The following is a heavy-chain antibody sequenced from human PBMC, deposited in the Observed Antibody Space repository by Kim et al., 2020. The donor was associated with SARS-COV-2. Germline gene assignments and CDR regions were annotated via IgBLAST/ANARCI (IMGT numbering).Heavy chain of an antibody. CDR3: ARQYSGSKKFYDY. Sequence: SETLSLTCTVSGDSISSSSYYWGWIRQPPGKGLEWIGSIYYSGSTYYNPSLKSRVTISVDTSKNQFSLKLSSVTAADTAVYYCARQYSGSKKFYDYWGQGTLVTVSS. J-gene: IGHJ4*02. CDR2: IYYSGST. CDR1: GDSISSSSYY. V-gene: IGHV4-39*01. D-gene: IGHD1-26*01.